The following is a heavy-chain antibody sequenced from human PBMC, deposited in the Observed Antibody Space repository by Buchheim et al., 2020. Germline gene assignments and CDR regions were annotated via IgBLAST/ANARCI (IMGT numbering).Heavy chain of an antibody. J-gene: IGHJ6*02. CDR3: ARERACSSTSCPLNSMDV. CDR2: ISYDGSNK. V-gene: IGHV3-30-3*01. Sequence: QVQLVESGGGVVQPGRSLRLSCAASGFTFSSYAMHWVRQAPGKGLEWVAVISYDGSNKYYADSVKGRFTISRDNSKNTLYLQMNSLRAEDTAVYYCARERACSSTSCPLNSMDVWGQGTT. CDR1: GFTFSSYA. D-gene: IGHD2-2*01.